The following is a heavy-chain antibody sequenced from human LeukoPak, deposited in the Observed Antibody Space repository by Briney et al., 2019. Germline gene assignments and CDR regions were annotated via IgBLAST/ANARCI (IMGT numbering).Heavy chain of an antibody. CDR3: ARAGYCSSTSCYYPGDY. Sequence: PGRSLRLSCAASGFTFDDYAMHWVRQAPGKGLEWVSGISWNSGSIGYADSVKGRFTISRDNAKNSLYLQMNSLRAEDTAVYYCARAGYCSSTSCYYPGDYWGQGTLVTVSS. D-gene: IGHD2-2*01. V-gene: IGHV3-9*01. CDR1: GFTFDDYA. J-gene: IGHJ4*02. CDR2: ISWNSGSI.